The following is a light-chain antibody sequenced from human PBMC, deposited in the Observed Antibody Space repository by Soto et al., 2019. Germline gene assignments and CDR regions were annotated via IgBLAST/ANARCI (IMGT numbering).Light chain of an antibody. CDR1: QGISND. CDR2: AAS. Sequence: DIQMTQSPSSLSTSVGDRVTITCGASQGISNDLAWYQQKPGKVPKLLIYAASTLQSGVPSRFSGSGSGTDFTLTISSLQPEDVATYYCQKYNSAPWTFGQGTKVEIK. J-gene: IGKJ1*01. V-gene: IGKV1-27*01. CDR3: QKYNSAPWT.